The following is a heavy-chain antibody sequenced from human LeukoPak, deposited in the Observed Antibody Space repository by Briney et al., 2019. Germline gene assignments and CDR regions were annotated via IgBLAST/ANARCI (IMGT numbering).Heavy chain of an antibody. CDR3: AREGGFYRPLDY. D-gene: IGHD6-25*01. J-gene: IGHJ4*02. V-gene: IGHV4-4*02. Sequence: LETLSLTCGVSGGSVSSTNWWTWIRQPPGKGLEWIGEVHLDGRTNFNPSLKSRLTMSVDLSENHVSLKLTSVTAADTAVYYCAREGGFYRPLDYSGQGTLVTVSS. CDR2: VHLDGRT. CDR1: GGSVSSTNW.